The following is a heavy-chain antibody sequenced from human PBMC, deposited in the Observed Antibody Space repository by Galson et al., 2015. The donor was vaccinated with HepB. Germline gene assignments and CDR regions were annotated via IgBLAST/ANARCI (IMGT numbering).Heavy chain of an antibody. CDR2: ISGSSGRT. Sequence: SLRLSCAASGFSFSSYAMSWVRQAPGKGLEWVSAISGSSGRTYYADSVKGRFTISRDNSKNTLYLQMNSLRAEDTAVYYCAKDRGSGYCSGGSCYSDYFDYWGQRTLVTVSS. CDR1: GFSFSSYA. D-gene: IGHD2-15*01. V-gene: IGHV3-23*01. CDR3: AKDRGSGYCSGGSCYSDYFDY. J-gene: IGHJ4*02.